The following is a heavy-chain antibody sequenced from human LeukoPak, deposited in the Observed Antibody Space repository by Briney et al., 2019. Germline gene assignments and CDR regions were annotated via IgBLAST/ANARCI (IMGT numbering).Heavy chain of an antibody. Sequence: SVKVACKASGGTFSSYAISWVRQAPGQGLEWMGGIIPIFGTANYAQTFQGRVTITADKSTSTACMELSSLRSEDTAVYYCARSYVYDSYYFDYWGRGTLVTVSS. CDR2: IIPIFGTA. D-gene: IGHD5/OR15-5a*01. J-gene: IGHJ4*02. CDR1: GGTFSSYA. V-gene: IGHV1-69*06. CDR3: ARSYVYDSYYFDY.